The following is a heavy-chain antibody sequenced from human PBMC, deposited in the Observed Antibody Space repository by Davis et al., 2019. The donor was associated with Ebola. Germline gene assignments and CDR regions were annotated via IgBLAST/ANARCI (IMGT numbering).Heavy chain of an antibody. CDR1: GGSINSHY. CDR3: ARGLTGDYYYYYYMDV. D-gene: IGHD7-27*01. J-gene: IGHJ6*03. Sequence: SETLSLTCTVSGGSINSHYWSWIRQPPGEGLEWIGYIYYSGITNYNPSLKSRVTISVDTSKNQFSLKLSSVTAADTAVYYCARGLTGDYYYYYYMDVWGKGTTVTVSS. CDR2: IYYSGIT. V-gene: IGHV4-59*11.